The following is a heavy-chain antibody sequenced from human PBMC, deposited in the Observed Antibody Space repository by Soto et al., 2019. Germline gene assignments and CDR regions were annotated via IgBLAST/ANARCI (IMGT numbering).Heavy chain of an antibody. D-gene: IGHD3-9*01. J-gene: IGHJ5*02. CDR2: IYYSGST. V-gene: IGHV4-31*03. Sequence: SATLSLTCTVSGGSISSGGYYWSWIRQHPGKGLEWIGYIYYSGSTYYNPSLKSRVTISVDTSKNQFSLKLSSVTAADTAVYYCARFSQYYDILTGYYNWFDPWGQGT. CDR3: ARFSQYYDILTGYYNWFDP. CDR1: GGSISSGGYY.